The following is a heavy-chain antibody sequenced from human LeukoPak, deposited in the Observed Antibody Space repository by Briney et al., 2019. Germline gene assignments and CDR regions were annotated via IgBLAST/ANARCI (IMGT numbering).Heavy chain of an antibody. Sequence: GGSLRLSCAASGFTFSSYAMSWVRQAPGKGLEWVSAISGGGGSTYYADSVKGRFTISRDNSKNTLYLQMNSLRAEDTAVYYCAKQGRITMVRGVNYFDYWGQGTLVTVSS. D-gene: IGHD3-10*01. J-gene: IGHJ4*02. V-gene: IGHV3-23*01. CDR3: AKQGRITMVRGVNYFDY. CDR2: ISGGGGST. CDR1: GFTFSSYA.